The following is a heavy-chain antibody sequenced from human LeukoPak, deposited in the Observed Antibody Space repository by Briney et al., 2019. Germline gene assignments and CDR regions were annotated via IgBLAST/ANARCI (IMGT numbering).Heavy chain of an antibody. CDR2: IIPIFGTA. J-gene: IGHJ4*02. D-gene: IGHD5-12*01. Sequence: GASAKVSCKASGYTFTSYDINWVRQATGQGLEWMGWIIPIFGTANYAQKFQGRVTITTDESTSTAYMELSSLRSEDTAVYYCARAKYSGYLHRLDYWGQGTLVTVSS. CDR1: GYTFTSYD. CDR3: ARAKYSGYLHRLDY. V-gene: IGHV1-69*05.